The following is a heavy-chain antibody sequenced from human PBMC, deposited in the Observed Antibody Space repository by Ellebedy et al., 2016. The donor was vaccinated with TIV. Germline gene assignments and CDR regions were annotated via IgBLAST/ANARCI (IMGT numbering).Heavy chain of an antibody. CDR1: GGSISSYY. D-gene: IGHD3-10*01. CDR3: ARGRMVRVDY. J-gene: IGHJ4*02. CDR2: IYYSGST. V-gene: IGHV4-59*01. Sequence: MPSETLSLTCTVSGGSISSYYWSWIRQPPGKGLEWIGYIYYSGSTNYNPSLKSRVTISVDTSKNQFSLKLSSVTAADTAVYYCARGRMVRVDYWGQGTLVTVSS.